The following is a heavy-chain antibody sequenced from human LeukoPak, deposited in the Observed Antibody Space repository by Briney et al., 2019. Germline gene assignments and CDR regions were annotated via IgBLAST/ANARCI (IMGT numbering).Heavy chain of an antibody. CDR1: GDSFSGYY. D-gene: IGHD3-22*01. J-gene: IGHJ4*02. CDR3: ARGREETYYYDSSGYFDY. CDR2: INHSGST. Sequence: PSETLSLTCAVYGDSFSGYYWRGLRQPPGKGLEWLGEINHSGSTNYNPSLKSRVTISVDTSKNQFSLKLSSVTAADTAVYYCARGREETYYYDSSGYFDYWGQGTLVTVSS. V-gene: IGHV4-34*01.